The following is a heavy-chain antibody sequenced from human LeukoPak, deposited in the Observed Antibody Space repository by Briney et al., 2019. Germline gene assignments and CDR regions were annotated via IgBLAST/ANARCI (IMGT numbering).Heavy chain of an antibody. D-gene: IGHD6-13*01. CDR2: IYHSGST. J-gene: IGHJ4*02. CDR1: GGSISSSNW. V-gene: IGHV4-4*02. Sequence: PSGTLSLTCAVSGGSISSSNWWSWVRQPPGKGLEWIGEIYHSGSTNYNPSLKSRVTISVDKSKNQFSRKLSSVTAADTAVYYCARVKIYQQQLVLDYWGQGTLVTVSS. CDR3: ARVKIYQQQLVLDY.